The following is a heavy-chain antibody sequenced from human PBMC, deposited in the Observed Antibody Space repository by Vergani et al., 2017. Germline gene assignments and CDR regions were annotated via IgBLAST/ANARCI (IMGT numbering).Heavy chain of an antibody. CDR1: GFTFSSYA. D-gene: IGHD2-2*01. J-gene: IGHJ2*01. CDR2: ISSSSSTI. Sequence: EVQLLESGGGLVQPGGSLRLSCAASGFTFSSYAMSWVRQAPGKGLEWVSYISSSSSTIYYADSVKGRFTISRDNAKNSLYLQMNSLRAEDTAVYYCARATGDYCSSTSCYPGYFDLWGRGTLVTVSS. CDR3: ARATGDYCSSTSCYPGYFDL. V-gene: IGHV3-48*01.